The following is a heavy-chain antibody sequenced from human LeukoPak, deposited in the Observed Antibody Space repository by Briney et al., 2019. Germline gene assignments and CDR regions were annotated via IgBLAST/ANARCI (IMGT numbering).Heavy chain of an antibody. Sequence: GGSLRLSCAASGFTVGSNYMSWVRQAPGKGLEWVSVIYSGGSTYYADSVKGRFTISRDNSKNTVYLQMNSLRAEDTAVYYCAXDPXAYCGGDCYFSWGQGTLVTVSS. D-gene: IGHD2-21*01. CDR2: IYSGGST. CDR1: GFTVGSNY. J-gene: IGHJ4*02. CDR3: AXDPXAYCGGDCYFS. V-gene: IGHV3-53*01.